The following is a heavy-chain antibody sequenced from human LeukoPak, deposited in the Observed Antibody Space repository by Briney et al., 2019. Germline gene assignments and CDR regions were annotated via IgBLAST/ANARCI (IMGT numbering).Heavy chain of an antibody. CDR2: IYHSGST. V-gene: IGHV4-4*02. CDR3: ARSLGSTRYYYYYYGMDV. Sequence: PSETLSLTCAVSGGSISSSNWWSWVRQPPGKGLEWIGEIYHSGSTNYNPSLKSRVTISVDKSKNQFSLKLSSVTAADTAVYYYARSLGSTRYYYYYYGMDVWGQGTTVTVSS. J-gene: IGHJ6*02. D-gene: IGHD2-2*01. CDR1: GGSISSSNW.